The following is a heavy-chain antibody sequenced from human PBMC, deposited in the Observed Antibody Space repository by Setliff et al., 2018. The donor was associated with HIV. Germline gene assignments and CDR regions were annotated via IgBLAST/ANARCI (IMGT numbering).Heavy chain of an antibody. CDR3: ARLPQDVRSSIDF. CDR1: GFTFTDYW. J-gene: IGHJ4*02. Sequence: GGSLRLSCAASGFTFTDYWMHWVRQVPGQGLVWVSRINVDGSSISYADSVKGRFTISRDNAKNTPFLQMNSLRAEDTAVYYCARLPQDVRSSIDFWGQGTLVTVSS. D-gene: IGHD6-6*01. CDR2: INVDGSSI. V-gene: IGHV3-74*01.